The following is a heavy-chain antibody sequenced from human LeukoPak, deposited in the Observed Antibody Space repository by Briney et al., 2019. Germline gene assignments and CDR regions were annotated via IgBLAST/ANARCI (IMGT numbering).Heavy chain of an antibody. V-gene: IGHV3-21*01. Sequence: PGGSLRLSCAASGFTFSSYSMNWVRQAPGKGLEWVSFISSSRSYIYYADSVKGRFTISRDNAKNTLYLQMNSLRDEDTAVYYCTRGGVDYWGQGTLVTVSS. CDR2: ISSSRSYI. D-gene: IGHD3-10*01. CDR1: GFTFSSYS. CDR3: TRGGVDY. J-gene: IGHJ4*02.